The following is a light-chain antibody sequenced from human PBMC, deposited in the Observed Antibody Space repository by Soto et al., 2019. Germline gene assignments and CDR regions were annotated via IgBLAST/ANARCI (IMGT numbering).Light chain of an antibody. CDR1: QSISTW. Sequence: DTQMTQSPSTLSASIGDRVTITCRASQSISTWLAWYQQKPGEAPKLLIFKASSLQTGVPSRFSGSGSGTEFTLTISSLQPADSATYYCQQYNSYPWTFGQGTKVEIK. V-gene: IGKV1-5*03. CDR3: QQYNSYPWT. J-gene: IGKJ1*01. CDR2: KAS.